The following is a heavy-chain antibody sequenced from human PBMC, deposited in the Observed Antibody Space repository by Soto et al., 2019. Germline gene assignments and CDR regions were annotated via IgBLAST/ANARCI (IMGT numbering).Heavy chain of an antibody. CDR2: IWYDGSNK. CDR1: GFTFSSYG. J-gene: IGHJ4*02. D-gene: IGHD6-19*01. CDR3: ARDRWVIAVAGTWNY. V-gene: IGHV3-33*01. Sequence: GGSLRLSCAASGFTFSSYGMHWVRQAPGKGLEWVAVIWYDGSNKYYADSVKGRFTISRDNSKNTLYLQMNSLRAEDTAVYYCARDRWVIAVAGTWNYWGQGTLVTVSS.